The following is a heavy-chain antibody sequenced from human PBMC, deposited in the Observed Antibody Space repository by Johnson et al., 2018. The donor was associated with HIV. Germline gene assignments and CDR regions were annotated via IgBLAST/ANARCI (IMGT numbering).Heavy chain of an antibody. CDR1: GFTFSSYA. D-gene: IGHD3-22*01. CDR2: ISYDGRNK. Sequence: MQLVESGGGVVQPGRSLRLSCAASGFTFSSYAMHWVRQAPGKGLERVAVISYDGRNKYYADSVKGRFTISRDNSKNTLYLQMNSLRAEDTAVYYCAREYYYDSSGYNAFDIWGQGTMVTVSS. J-gene: IGHJ3*02. CDR3: AREYYYDSSGYNAFDI. V-gene: IGHV3-30*04.